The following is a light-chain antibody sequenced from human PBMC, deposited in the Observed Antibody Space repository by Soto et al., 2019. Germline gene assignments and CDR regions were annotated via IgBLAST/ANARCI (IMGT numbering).Light chain of an antibody. V-gene: IGKV3-15*01. CDR1: QSVSSN. CDR3: QQYIRWPLT. Sequence: EIVMTQSPATLSVSPGERATLSCRASQSVSSNLAWYQQKPGQAPRLLIYGASTRATGIPARSSGSGSGTEFTLTISSLQAEDFAVYYCQQYIRWPLTFGGGTKVDIK. CDR2: GAS. J-gene: IGKJ4*01.